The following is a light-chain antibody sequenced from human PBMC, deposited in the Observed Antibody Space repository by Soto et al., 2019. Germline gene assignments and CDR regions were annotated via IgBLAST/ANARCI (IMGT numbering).Light chain of an antibody. CDR3: SSYTSSDTLV. CDR2: EVS. CDR1: TSDVGLYNY. Sequence: QSALTQPASVSGSPGQSITISCTGTTSDVGLYNYVSWYQQHPGKAPKLMISEVSNRPSGVPNRFSGSKSGNTASLTISGLQAEDEADYYCSSYTSSDTLVFGAGTKVTVL. J-gene: IGLJ2*01. V-gene: IGLV2-14*01.